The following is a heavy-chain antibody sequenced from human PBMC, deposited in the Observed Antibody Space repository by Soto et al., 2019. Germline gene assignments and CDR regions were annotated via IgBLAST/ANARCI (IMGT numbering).Heavy chain of an antibody. Sequence: EVQVVESGGGLVQPGGSLRLSCAASGFTFSSYEMNGVRQAPGKGLEWVSYISSSGSTIYYADSVKGRFTISRDNAKNSLYLQMNSLRAEDTAVYYCARQDTGYSSSWYGGLLDYWGQGTLVTVSS. CDR1: GFTFSSYE. V-gene: IGHV3-48*03. CDR3: ARQDTGYSSSWYGGLLDY. J-gene: IGHJ4*02. D-gene: IGHD6-13*01. CDR2: ISSSGSTI.